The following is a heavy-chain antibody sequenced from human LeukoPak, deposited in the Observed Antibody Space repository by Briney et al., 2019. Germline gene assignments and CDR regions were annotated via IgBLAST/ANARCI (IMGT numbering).Heavy chain of an antibody. CDR2: TYISGNT. CDR3: ARCAHYYFDY. D-gene: IGHD3-10*01. CDR1: GFTVSSNY. J-gene: IGHJ4*02. Sequence: GGSLRLSCAASGFTVSSNYMTWVRQAPGKGLEWVSVTYISGNTDYVDSVKGRFTISRDNSKNTVYLQMNSLRAEDTAVYYCARCAHYYFDYWGQGTLVTVSS. V-gene: IGHV3-66*01.